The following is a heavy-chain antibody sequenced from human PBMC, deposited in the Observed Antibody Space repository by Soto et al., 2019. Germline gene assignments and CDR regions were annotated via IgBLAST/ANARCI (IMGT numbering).Heavy chain of an antibody. J-gene: IGHJ6*02. CDR3: AKDRSYTAMGPFYYYYGMDV. V-gene: IGHV3-30*18. Sequence: GGSLRLSCAASGFTFSSYCMHRVRQAPGKGLEWVAVISYDGSNKYYADSVKGRFTISRDNSKNTLYLQMNSLRAEDTAVYYCAKDRSYTAMGPFYYYYGMDVWGQGTTVTVSS. D-gene: IGHD5-18*01. CDR1: GFTFSSYC. CDR2: ISYDGSNK.